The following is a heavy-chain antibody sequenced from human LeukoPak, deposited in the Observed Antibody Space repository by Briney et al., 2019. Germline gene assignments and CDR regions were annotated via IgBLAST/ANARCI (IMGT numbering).Heavy chain of an antibody. V-gene: IGHV3-23*01. CDR2: ISGSGGST. Sequence: GGSLRLSCAASGIIFSNYAMIWVRQAPGKGLEWVSAISGSGGSTYYADSVKGRFTISRDNSKNTLYLQMNSLRAEDTAVYYCAKSVHSGYPTWGQGTLVTVSS. CDR3: AKSVHSGYPT. J-gene: IGHJ4*02. CDR1: GIIFSNYA. D-gene: IGHD5-12*01.